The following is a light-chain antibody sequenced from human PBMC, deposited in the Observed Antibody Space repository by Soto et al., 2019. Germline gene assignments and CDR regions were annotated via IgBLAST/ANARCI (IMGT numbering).Light chain of an antibody. J-gene: IGKJ1*01. Sequence: DIPMTQSPSTLSASVGHRLTITCRASQSVSWWLAWYQQKPGKAPKLLIYDASTLESGVPLRFSGSGAGTEFTLTISSLQPDDVTTDYCQQCNNFRWTFGQGNKVEIK. CDR3: QQCNNFRWT. CDR1: QSVSWW. V-gene: IGKV1-5*01. CDR2: DAS.